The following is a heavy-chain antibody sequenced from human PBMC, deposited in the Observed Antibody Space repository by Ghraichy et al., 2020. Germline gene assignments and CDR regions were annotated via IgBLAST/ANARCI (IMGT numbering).Heavy chain of an antibody. V-gene: IGHV4-39*01. Sequence: SETLSLTCTVSGGSISSSSYYWGWIRQPPGKGLEWIGSIYYSGSTYYNPSLKSRVTISVDTSKNQFSLKLSSVTAADTAVYYCARPKSGSYLNWYFDLWGRGTLATVSS. J-gene: IGHJ2*01. CDR1: GGSISSSSYY. CDR2: IYYSGST. D-gene: IGHD1-26*01. CDR3: ARPKSGSYLNWYFDL.